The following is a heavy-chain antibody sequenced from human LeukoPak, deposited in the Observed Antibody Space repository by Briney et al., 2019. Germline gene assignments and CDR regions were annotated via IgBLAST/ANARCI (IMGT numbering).Heavy chain of an antibody. J-gene: IGHJ4*02. D-gene: IGHD7-27*01. CDR1: GFTVSSDY. CDR3: AKEGRNWGRDCFDY. V-gene: IGHV3-23*01. CDR2: ISGSAAST. Sequence: GGSLRLSCAASGFTVSSDYMSWVRQAPGKGLEWVSVISGSAASTSYADSVKGRFTISRDNSRNTLYLQMNNLRAEDTAVYYRAKEGRNWGRDCFDYRGQGTLVTVSS.